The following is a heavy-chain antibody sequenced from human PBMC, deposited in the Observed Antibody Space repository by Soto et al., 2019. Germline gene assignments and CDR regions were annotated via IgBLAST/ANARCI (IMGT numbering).Heavy chain of an antibody. Sequence: EVQLVESGGGLVQPGGSLRLSCAASGFTCSSYSMNWVRQAPGKGLEWVSYISSSSSTIYYADSVKGRFTISRDNAKNSLYLQMNSLRAEDTAVYYCARHPESIAKIGWLDPWGQGTLVTVSS. CDR3: ARHPESIAKIGWLDP. J-gene: IGHJ5*02. CDR2: ISSSSSTI. D-gene: IGHD6-6*01. V-gene: IGHV3-48*01. CDR1: GFTCSSYS.